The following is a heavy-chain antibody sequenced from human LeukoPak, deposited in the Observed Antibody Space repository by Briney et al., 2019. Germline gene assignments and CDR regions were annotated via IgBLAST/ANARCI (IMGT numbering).Heavy chain of an antibody. V-gene: IGHV5-51*01. Sequence: GESLKISCKGSGYSFTSYWIGWVRQMPGKGLEWMGIIYPGDSDTRYSPSFQGQVTISADKSISTAYLQWSSLKASDTAMYYCASGKSGSYYWFPLFDYWGQGTLVTVSS. J-gene: IGHJ4*02. CDR1: GYSFTSYW. CDR3: ASGKSGSYYWFPLFDY. D-gene: IGHD1-26*01. CDR2: IYPGDSDT.